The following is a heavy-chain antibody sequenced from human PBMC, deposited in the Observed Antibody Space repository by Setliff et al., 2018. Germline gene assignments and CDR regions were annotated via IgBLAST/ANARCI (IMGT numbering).Heavy chain of an antibody. J-gene: IGHJ4*02. D-gene: IGHD3-10*01. CDR1: GGSINSGVYY. CDR3: ARDRSYYASGSFTKWFDY. CDR2: IFYSGDT. V-gene: IGHV4-61*08. Sequence: SETLSLTCTVSGGSINSGVYYWGWIRQPPGKGLEWIGFIFYSGDTNSNPSLKSRVTMSVDTSKNQFSLKLNSVTAADTATYYCARDRSYYASGSFTKWFDYWGQGALVTVSS.